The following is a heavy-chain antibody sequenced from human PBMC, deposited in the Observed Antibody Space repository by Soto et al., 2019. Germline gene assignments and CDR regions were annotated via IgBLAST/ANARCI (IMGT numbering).Heavy chain of an antibody. Sequence: GGSLRLSCAASGFTFSSYAMHWVRQAPGKGLEWVAVISYDGSNKYYADSVKGRFTISRDNSKNTLYLQMNSLRAEDTAVYYCARDRHHIVLMVYAGRPPGDYWGQGTLVTVSS. CDR2: ISYDGSNK. V-gene: IGHV3-30-3*01. D-gene: IGHD2-8*01. CDR3: ARDRHHIVLMVYAGRPPGDY. J-gene: IGHJ4*02. CDR1: GFTFSSYA.